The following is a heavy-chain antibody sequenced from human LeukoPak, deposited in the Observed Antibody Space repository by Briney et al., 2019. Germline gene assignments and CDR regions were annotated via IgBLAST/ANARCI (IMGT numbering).Heavy chain of an antibody. Sequence: GGSLRLSCAASGFTFSSYWMHWVRQAPGKGLVWVSRINSDGSSTSYADSVKGRFTTSRDNAKNTLYLQMNSLRAEDTAVYYCARDAPTMVRGVMAPDYWGQGTLVTVSS. CDR3: ARDAPTMVRGVMAPDY. CDR1: GFTFSSYW. CDR2: INSDGSST. D-gene: IGHD3-10*01. V-gene: IGHV3-74*01. J-gene: IGHJ4*02.